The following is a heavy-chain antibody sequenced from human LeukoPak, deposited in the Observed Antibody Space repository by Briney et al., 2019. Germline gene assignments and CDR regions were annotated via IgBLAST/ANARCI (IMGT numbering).Heavy chain of an antibody. CDR1: GDSVPSNSSA. CDR2: TYYRSKWYN. V-gene: IGHV6-1*01. D-gene: IGHD1-1*01. J-gene: IGHJ5*02. CDR3: ARDLDQNWFDP. Sequence: SQTLSLTCAISGDSVPSNSSALNRVQPSPSRGLEWLGRTYYRSKWYNDYAVSVKSRITINPDTSKNQFSLQLNSVTPEDTAVYYCARDLDQNWFDPWGQGTLVTVSS.